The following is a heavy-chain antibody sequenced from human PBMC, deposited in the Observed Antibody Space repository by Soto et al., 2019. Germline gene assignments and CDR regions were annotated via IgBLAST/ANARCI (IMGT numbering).Heavy chain of an antibody. CDR2: ISAHNGNT. J-gene: IGHJ4*02. Sequence: QVHLVQSGAEVKKPGASVKVSCKGSGYAFTTYGITWVRQAPGQGLEWMGWISAHNGNTNYAQKLQGRVTVTRDTSTSTAYMDLRSLRSDDTAVYYCARGRYGDYWGQGALVTVSS. CDR3: ARGRYGDY. V-gene: IGHV1-18*01. CDR1: GYAFTTYG. D-gene: IGHD1-1*01.